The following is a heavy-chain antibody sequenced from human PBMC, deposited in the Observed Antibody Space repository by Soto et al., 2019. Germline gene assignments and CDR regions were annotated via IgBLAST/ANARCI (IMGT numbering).Heavy chain of an antibody. Sequence: SETLSLTCTVSGGSISSYYWSWIRQPPGKGLEWIGYIYYSGSTNYNPSLKSRVTTSVDTSKNQFSLKLSSVTAADTAVYYCARGNNDYDFWSGSPRHYYGMDVWGQGTTVTVSS. J-gene: IGHJ6*02. CDR3: ARGNNDYDFWSGSPRHYYGMDV. D-gene: IGHD3-3*01. CDR2: IYYSGST. CDR1: GGSISSYY. V-gene: IGHV4-59*01.